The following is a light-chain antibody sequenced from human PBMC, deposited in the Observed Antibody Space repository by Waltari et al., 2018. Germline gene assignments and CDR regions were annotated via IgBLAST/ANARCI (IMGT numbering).Light chain of an antibody. Sequence: EIVLTQSPGTLSLSPGERATLSCRASQGVGKYLAWYQRGPGQAPRLLLYHPSIRATGIPDRFSGSGYGTDVSLTISRREPEDFAVYYCQKYDFLPATFGQGTTVEIK. V-gene: IGKV3-20*01. CDR3: QKYDFLPAT. CDR1: QGVGKY. J-gene: IGKJ1*01. CDR2: HPS.